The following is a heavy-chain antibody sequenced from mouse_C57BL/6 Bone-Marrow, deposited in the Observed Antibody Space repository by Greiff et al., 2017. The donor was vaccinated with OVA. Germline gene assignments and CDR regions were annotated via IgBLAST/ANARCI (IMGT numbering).Heavy chain of an antibody. CDR2: IWSGGST. Sequence: QVQLQQSGPGLVQPSQSLSITCTVSGFSLTSYGVHWVRQSPGKGLEWLGVIWSGGSTDYNAAFISRLSISKDNSKSQVFFKMNSLQADNTAIYYCATLITTVPSVAMDYWGQGTSVTVSS. CDR1: GFSLTSYG. V-gene: IGHV2-2*01. D-gene: IGHD1-1*01. J-gene: IGHJ4*01. CDR3: ATLITTVPSVAMDY.